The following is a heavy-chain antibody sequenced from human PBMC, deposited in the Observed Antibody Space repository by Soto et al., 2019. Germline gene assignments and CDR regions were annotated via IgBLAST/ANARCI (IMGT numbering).Heavy chain of an antibody. V-gene: IGHV4-30-4*01. D-gene: IGHD3-22*01. CDR1: GGSISSGDYY. Sequence: PSETLSLTCTVSGGSISSGDYYWSWIRQPPGKGLEWIGYIYYSGSTYYNPSLKSRVTISVDTSKNQFSLKLSSVTAADTAVYYCASEGTVYYDSSGFDYWGQGTLVTVSS. CDR3: ASEGTVYYDSSGFDY. CDR2: IYYSGST. J-gene: IGHJ4*02.